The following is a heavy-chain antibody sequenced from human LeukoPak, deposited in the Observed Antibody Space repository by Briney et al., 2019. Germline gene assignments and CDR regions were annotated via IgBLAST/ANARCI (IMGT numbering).Heavy chain of an antibody. J-gene: IGHJ4*02. CDR1: GFTVSSNY. CDR3: AKARAGAGTFWLDY. D-gene: IGHD6-13*01. Sequence: GGSLRLSCAASGFTVSSNYMSWVRQAPGKGLEWVSVIYSGGSTYYADSVKGRFTISRDNSKNTLYLQMNSLRAEDTAVYYRAKARAGAGTFWLDYWGQGTLVTVSS. CDR2: IYSGGST. V-gene: IGHV3-53*01.